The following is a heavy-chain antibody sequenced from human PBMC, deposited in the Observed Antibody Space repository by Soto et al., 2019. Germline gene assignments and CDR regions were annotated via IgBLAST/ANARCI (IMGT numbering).Heavy chain of an antibody. CDR2: INAGNGNT. Sequence: ASVKVSCKASGYTFTSYAMHWVRQAPGQRLERMGWINAGNGNTKYSQKFQGRVTITRDTSASTAYMELSSLRSEDTAVYYCARDAYYDYVWGSYEYDYWGQGTLVTVSS. V-gene: IGHV1-3*01. CDR1: GYTFTSYA. D-gene: IGHD3-16*01. J-gene: IGHJ4*02. CDR3: ARDAYYDYVWGSYEYDY.